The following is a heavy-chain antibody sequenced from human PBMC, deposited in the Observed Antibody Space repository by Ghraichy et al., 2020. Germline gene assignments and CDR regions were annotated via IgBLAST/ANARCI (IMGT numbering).Heavy chain of an antibody. CDR3: AKDDSSSYERSYHDY. D-gene: IGHD3-22*01. V-gene: IGHV3-23*01. J-gene: IGHJ4*02. CDR2: VSGNGGRT. CDR1: GFTFSSYA. Sequence: GGSLRLSCAASGFTFSSYAMNWVRQAPGKGLEWVSGVSGNGGRTYYADSVKGRFTITRDNSRNTLYLQINSLRAEDTAVYYCAKDDSSSYERSYHDYWGLGILVTVSS.